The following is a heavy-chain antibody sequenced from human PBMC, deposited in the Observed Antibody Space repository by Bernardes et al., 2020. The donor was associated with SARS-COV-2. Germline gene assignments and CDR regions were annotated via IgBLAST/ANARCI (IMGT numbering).Heavy chain of an antibody. J-gene: IGHJ3*02. V-gene: IGHV3-23*01. D-gene: IGHD6-13*01. CDR1: GFTFSSYA. CDR3: AKGRWLGADYNDAFDI. CDR2: ITDSGGRT. Sequence: GGSLRLSCAASGFTFSSYAMSWVRQAPGKGLEWVSSITDSGGRTYYADSVKGRFTISRDNSKNTLFLQMNSLRAEDTAVYSCAKGRWLGADYNDAFDIWGQGTMVTVSS.